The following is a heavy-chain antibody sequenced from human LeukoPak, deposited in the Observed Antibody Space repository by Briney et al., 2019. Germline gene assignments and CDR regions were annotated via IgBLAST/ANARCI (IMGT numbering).Heavy chain of an antibody. D-gene: IGHD3-22*01. V-gene: IGHV3-15*01. CDR1: GFTFSSYA. J-gene: IGHJ4*02. Sequence: PGRSLRLSCAASGFTFSSYAMHWVRQAPGKGLEWVGRIKSKTDGGTTDYAAPVKGRFTISRDDSKNTLYLQMNSLKTEDTAVYYCTTSYYYDSSGSDYWGQGTLVTVSS. CDR2: IKSKTDGGTT. CDR3: TTSYYYDSSGSDY.